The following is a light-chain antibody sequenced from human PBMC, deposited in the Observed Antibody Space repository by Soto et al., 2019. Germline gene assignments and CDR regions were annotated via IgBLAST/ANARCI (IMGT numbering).Light chain of an antibody. CDR3: QQYNSFSPYT. J-gene: IGKJ2*01. Sequence: DIQMTQSPSTLSASVGDRVTITCRASQSISSWLAWYQQKPGKAPKLLIYKASSLEGGVPSRFSGSGSGTEFTLTISSLQSDDFATYYCQQYNSFSPYTFGQGTKLEIK. CDR2: KAS. CDR1: QSISSW. V-gene: IGKV1-5*03.